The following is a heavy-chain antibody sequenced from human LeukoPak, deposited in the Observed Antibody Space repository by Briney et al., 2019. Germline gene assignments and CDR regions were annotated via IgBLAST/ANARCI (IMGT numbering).Heavy chain of an antibody. CDR2: INPSGGST. J-gene: IGHJ6*03. V-gene: IGHV1-46*01. CDR1: GYTFTRYY. D-gene: IGHD3-10*01. CDR3: ARGPSITMIRGGQWYYYMDV. Sequence: ASVKVSCKASGYTFTRYYMYWVRQAPGQGLEWMGIINPSGGSTNYAQKFQGRVTMTRDTSTNTVYMELSSLRSEDTAVYYCARGPSITMIRGGQWYYYMDVWGKGTTVAISS.